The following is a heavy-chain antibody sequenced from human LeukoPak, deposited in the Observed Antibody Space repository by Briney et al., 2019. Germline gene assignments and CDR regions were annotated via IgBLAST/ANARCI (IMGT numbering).Heavy chain of an antibody. CDR1: GFTFSDYS. V-gene: IGHV3-21*01. D-gene: IGHD1-1*01. CDR2: ISRSSRHV. CDR3: VRDLMGSGSTTAYLHH. Sequence: NPGGSLRLSCAASGFTFSDYSMNWVRQAPGKGLEWVSSISRSSRHVYYAGSVKGRFTISRDNAKNSLYLQMNSLRAEDMAVYFCVRDLMGSGSTTAYLHHWGQGNLVTVSS. J-gene: IGHJ1*01.